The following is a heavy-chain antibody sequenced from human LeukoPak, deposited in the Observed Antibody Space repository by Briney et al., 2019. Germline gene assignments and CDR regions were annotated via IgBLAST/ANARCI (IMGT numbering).Heavy chain of an antibody. J-gene: IGHJ4*02. CDR2: ISYSGST. V-gene: IGHV4-59*01. Sequence: SETLSLTCTVSGGSISSYYWSWIRQPPGKGLEWIGYISYSGSTNYNPSLKSRVTMSVDTSKNQFSLKLSSVTAADTAVYYCARGGTYALVWGQGTLVTVSS. CDR3: ARGGTYALV. CDR1: GGSISSYY. D-gene: IGHD3-16*01.